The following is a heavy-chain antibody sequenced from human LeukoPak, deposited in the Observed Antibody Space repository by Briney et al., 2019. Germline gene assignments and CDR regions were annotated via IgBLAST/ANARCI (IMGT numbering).Heavy chain of an antibody. V-gene: IGHV1-2*02. D-gene: IGHD1-26*01. CDR3: ARAGSYKDFYYFDY. CDR2: INPNSGGT. J-gene: IGHJ4*02. Sequence: ASVKVSRKASGYTFTGYYMHWVRQAPGQGLEWMGWINPNSGGTNYAQKFQGRVTMTRDTSISTAYMELSRLRSDDTAVYYCARAGSYKDFYYFDYWGQGTLVTVSS. CDR1: GYTFTGYY.